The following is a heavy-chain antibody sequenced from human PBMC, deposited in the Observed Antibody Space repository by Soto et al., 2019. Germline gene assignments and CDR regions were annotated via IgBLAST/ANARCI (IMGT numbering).Heavy chain of an antibody. CDR2: ISSNGGST. J-gene: IGHJ3*01. CDR3: ASLAMDDAFDL. CDR1: GFTFSSYA. Sequence: EVQLVESGGGLVQPGGSLRLSCAASGFTFSSYAMHWVRQAPGKGLEYVSAISSNGGSTYYANSAKGRFTIPRDNSNNTLYLQMGSLRAEDMAVYYCASLAMDDAFDLWGQGTMVTVSS. D-gene: IGHD5-18*01. V-gene: IGHV3-64*01.